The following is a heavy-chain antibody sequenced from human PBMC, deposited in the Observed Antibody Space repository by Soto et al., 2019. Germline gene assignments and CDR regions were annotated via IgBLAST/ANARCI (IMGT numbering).Heavy chain of an antibody. D-gene: IGHD6-6*01. V-gene: IGHV1-69*13. Sequence: GASVKVSCKAPGGTLNTYAISWVRQAPGQGLEWMGRIIPIFGTANFAQKFQDRVTITADESTSTAYMELNTLRPEDTAVYYCARDDPLIGSSPRYYLGMDVWSEGTTVTVSS. CDR2: IIPIFGTA. CDR1: GGTLNTYA. CDR3: ARDDPLIGSSPRYYLGMDV. J-gene: IGHJ6*02.